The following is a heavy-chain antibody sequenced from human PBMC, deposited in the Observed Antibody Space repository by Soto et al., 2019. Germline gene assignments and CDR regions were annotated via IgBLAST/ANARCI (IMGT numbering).Heavy chain of an antibody. Sequence: RGESLKISCKGSGYDFPNYWFSWVRQMPGKGLEWMGRIDPADSYTNYSPSFQGHVIISADKSINTVYMQWSSLRASDTAVYYCARHSRPSIAAPGPGWCQGTLVTLSS. CDR2: IDPADSYT. CDR1: GYDFPNYW. J-gene: IGHJ4*02. D-gene: IGHD6-13*01. V-gene: IGHV5-10-1*01. CDR3: ARHSRPSIAAPGPG.